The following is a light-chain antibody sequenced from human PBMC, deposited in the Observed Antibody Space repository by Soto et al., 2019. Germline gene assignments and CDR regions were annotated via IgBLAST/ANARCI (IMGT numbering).Light chain of an antibody. V-gene: IGLV1-44*01. J-gene: IGLJ1*01. Sequence: QSVLTQPPSASGTPGQRVAISCSGSSSNIGSNTVNWYQQFPGTAPKLLIYTTNQRPSGVPDRLSGSKSGTSASLAISGLQSEDEADYYCATWDDSLNGYVFGAGSKVTV. CDR1: SSNIGSNT. CDR3: ATWDDSLNGYV. CDR2: TTN.